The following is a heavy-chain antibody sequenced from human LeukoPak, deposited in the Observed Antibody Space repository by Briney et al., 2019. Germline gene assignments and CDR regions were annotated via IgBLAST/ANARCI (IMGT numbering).Heavy chain of an antibody. CDR2: IYYSGST. CDR1: GGSISSYY. V-gene: IGHV4-59*01. Sequence: SETLSLTCTVSGGSISSYYWSWIRQPPGKGLEWIGYIYYSGSTNYNPSPKSRVTISVDTSKNQFSLKLTSVTAADTAVYYCARDFGVVANWFDPWGQGTLVTVSS. J-gene: IGHJ5*02. D-gene: IGHD3-3*01. CDR3: ARDFGVVANWFDP.